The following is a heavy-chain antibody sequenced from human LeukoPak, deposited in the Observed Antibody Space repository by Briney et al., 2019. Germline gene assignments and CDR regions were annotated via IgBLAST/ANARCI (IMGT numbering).Heavy chain of an antibody. CDR1: EFTFSDYY. D-gene: IGHD6-13*01. CDR2: ISYSGDTI. V-gene: IGHV3-11*01. CDR3: AKAEVLVAAPDY. J-gene: IGHJ4*02. Sequence: PGGSLRLSCAASEFTFSDYYMSWIRQAPGKGLEWVSYISYSGDTIYYADSVKGRFTVSRDNAKNSLYLQLNSLRAEDTAVYYCAKAEVLVAAPDYWGQGTLVTVSS.